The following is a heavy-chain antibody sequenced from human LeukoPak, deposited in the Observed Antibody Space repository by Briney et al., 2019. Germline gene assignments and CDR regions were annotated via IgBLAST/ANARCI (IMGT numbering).Heavy chain of an antibody. CDR3: ARRGRWLATYYFDY. D-gene: IGHD6-19*01. CDR1: GGSISSSSYY. CDR2: TYYSGST. J-gene: IGHJ4*02. V-gene: IGHV4-39*01. Sequence: SETLSLTCTVSGGSISSSSYYWGWIRQPPGKGLEWIGSTYYSGSTYYNPSLKSRVTISVDTPKNQFSLKLSSVTAADTAVYYCARRGRWLATYYFDYWGQGTLVTVSS.